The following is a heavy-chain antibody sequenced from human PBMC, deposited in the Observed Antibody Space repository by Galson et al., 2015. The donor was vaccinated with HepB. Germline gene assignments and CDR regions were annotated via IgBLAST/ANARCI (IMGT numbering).Heavy chain of an antibody. D-gene: IGHD2-2*01. Sequence: SVKVSCKASGYTFTSYAMNWVRQAPGQGLEWMGWINTNTGNPTYAQGFTGRFVFSLDTSVSTAYLQISSLKAEDTAVYYCARGHIRYCSSTSCQSAFDIWGQGTMVTVSS. J-gene: IGHJ3*02. V-gene: IGHV7-4-1*02. CDR3: ARGHIRYCSSTSCQSAFDI. CDR1: GYTFTSYA. CDR2: INTNTGNP.